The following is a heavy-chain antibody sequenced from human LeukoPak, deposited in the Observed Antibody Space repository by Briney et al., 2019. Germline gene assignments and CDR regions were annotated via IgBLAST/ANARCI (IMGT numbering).Heavy chain of an antibody. D-gene: IGHD3-10*02. V-gene: IGHV3-48*04. CDR3: AELGITMIGGV. Sequence: GGSLRLSCAASGFTLNSYWMSWVRQAPGKGLEWVSYISSSGSTIYYADSVKGRFTISRDNAKNSLYLQMNSLRAEDTAVYYCAELGITMIGGVWGKGTTVTISS. CDR2: ISSSGSTI. J-gene: IGHJ6*04. CDR1: GFTLNSYW.